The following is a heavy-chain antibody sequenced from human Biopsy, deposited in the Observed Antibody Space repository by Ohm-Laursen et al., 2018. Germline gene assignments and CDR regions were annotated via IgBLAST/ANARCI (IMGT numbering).Heavy chain of an antibody. Sequence: SLRLSCAASGFTFNVYSIVWVRRAPGKGLEWVSSITSRTSSTYYADSVKGRVTTSRDNANNSVSLQMNNLRVDDTAVYYCARWYGDLFYYYNGMDVWGQGTTVTVSS. CDR3: ARWYGDLFYYYNGMDV. CDR1: GFTFNVYS. V-gene: IGHV3-21*01. CDR2: ITSRTSST. D-gene: IGHD3-10*01. J-gene: IGHJ6*02.